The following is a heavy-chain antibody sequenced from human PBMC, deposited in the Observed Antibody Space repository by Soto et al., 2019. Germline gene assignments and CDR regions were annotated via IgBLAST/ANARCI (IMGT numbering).Heavy chain of an antibody. J-gene: IGHJ5*02. D-gene: IGHD6-6*01. Sequence: GASVKVSCKASGGTFSSYAISWVRQAPGQGLEWMGGIIPIFGTANYAQKFQGRVTITADESTSTAYMELSSLRSEDTAVYYCARGTHLSIAARQYNWFDPWGQGTLVTVSS. CDR2: IIPIFGTA. V-gene: IGHV1-69*13. CDR3: ARGTHLSIAARQYNWFDP. CDR1: GGTFSSYA.